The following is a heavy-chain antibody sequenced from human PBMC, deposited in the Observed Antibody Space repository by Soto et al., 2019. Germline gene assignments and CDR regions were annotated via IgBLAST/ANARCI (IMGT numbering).Heavy chain of an antibody. CDR3: AKDGKGGYGGYDLDC. CDR2: ISRIDSST. Sequence: EVQLLESGGGLVQPGGSLRPSCAASGFTFSNYALSWVRQAPGKGLEWVSSISRIDSSTNYADSVRGRFTISRDNSKNTLYLQITSLRAEDTAVYYCAKDGKGGYGGYDLDCWGQGTLVTVSS. J-gene: IGHJ4*02. V-gene: IGHV3-23*01. D-gene: IGHD5-12*01. CDR1: GFTFSNYA.